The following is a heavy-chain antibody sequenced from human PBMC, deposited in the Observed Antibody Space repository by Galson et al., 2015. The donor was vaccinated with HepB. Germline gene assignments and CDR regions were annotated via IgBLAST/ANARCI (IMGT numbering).Heavy chain of an antibody. CDR2: IYPGDSDT. J-gene: IGHJ3*02. Sequence: QSGAEVKKPGESLKISCKGSGYSFTSYWIGWVRQMPGKGLEWMGIIYPGDSDTRYSPSFQGQVTISADKSISTAYLQWSSLKASDTAMYYCARTITMVRGVPAAFDIWGQGTMVTASS. CDR3: ARTITMVRGVPAAFDI. CDR1: GYSFTSYW. V-gene: IGHV5-51*01. D-gene: IGHD3-10*01.